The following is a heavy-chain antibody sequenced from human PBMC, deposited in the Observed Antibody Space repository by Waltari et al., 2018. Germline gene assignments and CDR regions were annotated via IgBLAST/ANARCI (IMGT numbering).Heavy chain of an antibody. CDR3: ARTPYSSGNY. J-gene: IGHJ4*02. D-gene: IGHD6-19*01. V-gene: IGHV4-59*01. Sequence: NYYGSWVRQPPGKGLEWIGYVSYTGTTTYNPSLKSRVTISVDTSKNQFSLKLTSVTAADTAMYYCARTPYSSGNYWGQGILVTVSS. CDR1: NYY. CDR2: VSYTGTT.